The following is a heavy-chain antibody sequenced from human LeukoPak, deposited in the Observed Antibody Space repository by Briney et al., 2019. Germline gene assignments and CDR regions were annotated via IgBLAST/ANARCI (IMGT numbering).Heavy chain of an antibody. CDR3: ARPRTYYYDSSGYYDEGFDY. CDR2: INPNSGGT. Sequence: ASVTVSCKASGYTFTGYYMHWVRQAPGQGLEWMGWINPNSGGTNYAQKFQGRVTMTRDTSISTAYMELSRLRSEDTAVYYCARPRTYYYDSSGYYDEGFDYWGQGTLVTVSS. CDR1: GYTFTGYY. V-gene: IGHV1-2*02. D-gene: IGHD3-22*01. J-gene: IGHJ4*02.